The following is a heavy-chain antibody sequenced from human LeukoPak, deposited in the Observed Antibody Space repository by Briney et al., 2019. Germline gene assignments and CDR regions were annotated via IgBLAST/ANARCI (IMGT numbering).Heavy chain of an antibody. CDR1: GGSFSGYY. CDR3: ARLRGYCSSTSCYTVSYYFDY. D-gene: IGHD2-2*02. Sequence: SETLSLTCAVYGGSFSGYYWNWIRQPPGKGLEWIGEINHSGSTNYNPSLKSRVTISVDTSKNQFSLKLSSVTAADTAVYYCARLRGYCSSTSCYTVSYYFDYWGQGTLVTVSS. J-gene: IGHJ4*02. CDR2: INHSGST. V-gene: IGHV4-34*01.